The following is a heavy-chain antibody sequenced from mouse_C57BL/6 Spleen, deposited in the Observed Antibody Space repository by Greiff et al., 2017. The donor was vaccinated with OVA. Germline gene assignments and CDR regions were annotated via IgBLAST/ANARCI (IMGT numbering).Heavy chain of an antibody. CDR2: INPSTGGT. CDR1: GYSFTGYY. D-gene: IGHD1-1*01. Sequence: DVKLQESGPELVKPGASVKISCKASGYSFTGYYMNWVKQSPEKSLEWIGEINPSTGGTTYNQKFKAKATLTVDKSSSTAYMQLKSLTSEDSAVYYCARSGHYGSSVYAMDYWGQGTSVTVSS. J-gene: IGHJ4*01. V-gene: IGHV1-42*01. CDR3: ARSGHYGSSVYAMDY.